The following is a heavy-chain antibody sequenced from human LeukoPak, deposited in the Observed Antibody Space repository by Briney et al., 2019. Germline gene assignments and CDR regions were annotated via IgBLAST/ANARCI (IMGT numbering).Heavy chain of an antibody. D-gene: IGHD5-18*01. J-gene: IGHJ1*01. Sequence: GSLRLSRAASGFTFSSYGMHWVRQAPGKGLEWVAVISYDGSNKYYADSVKGRFTISRDNSKNTLYLQMNSLRAEDTAVYYCAEDRYSYAFEYFQHWGQGTLVTVSS. CDR2: ISYDGSNK. CDR1: GFTFSSYG. CDR3: AEDRYSYAFEYFQH. V-gene: IGHV3-30*18.